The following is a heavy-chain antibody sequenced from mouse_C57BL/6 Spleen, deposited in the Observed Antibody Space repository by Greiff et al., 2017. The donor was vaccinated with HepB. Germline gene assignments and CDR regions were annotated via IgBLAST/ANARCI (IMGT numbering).Heavy chain of an antibody. CDR1: GYAFSSYW. J-gene: IGHJ1*03. D-gene: IGHD2-1*01. CDR2: IYPGDGDT. V-gene: IGHV1-80*01. Sequence: QVQLKESGAELVKPGASVKISCKASGYAFSSYWMNWVKQRPGKGLEWIGQIYPGDGDTNYNGKFKGKATLTADKSSSTAYMQLSSLTSEDSAVYFCARSFNYFYWYFDVWGTGTTVTVSS. CDR3: ARSFNYFYWYFDV.